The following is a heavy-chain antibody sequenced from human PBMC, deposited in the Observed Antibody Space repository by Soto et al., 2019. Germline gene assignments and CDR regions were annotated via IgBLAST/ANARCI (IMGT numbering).Heavy chain of an antibody. J-gene: IGHJ1*01. V-gene: IGHV4-59*11. CDR3: ARYLCKEAAASKIYTLAQH. Sequence: TLSDTCTSWDASIVMHYCIWIRQPPGKGLEWIRYVYNSGSTNYNPSLKSRVTISEDTSKRQFSLKVNSMTAADTAVYYFARYLCKEAAASKIYTLAQH. D-gene: IGHD6-25*01. CDR1: DASIVMHY. CDR2: VYNSGST.